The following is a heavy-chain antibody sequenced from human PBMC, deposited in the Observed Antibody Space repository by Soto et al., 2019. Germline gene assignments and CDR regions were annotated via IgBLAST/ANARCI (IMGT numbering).Heavy chain of an antibody. D-gene: IGHD3-22*01. V-gene: IGHV1-69*01. J-gene: IGHJ4*02. CDR3: ARQDSNYYDSSGYLQFDY. CDR2: IIPIFGTA. CDR1: GGTFSSYA. Sequence: QVQLVQSGAEVKKPGSSVKVSCKASGGTFSSYAISWVRQAPGQGLEWMGGIIPIFGTANYAQKFQGRVTITADESTSTAYMELSSLRSEDTAVYYCARQDSNYYDSSGYLQFDYWGQGTLVTVSS.